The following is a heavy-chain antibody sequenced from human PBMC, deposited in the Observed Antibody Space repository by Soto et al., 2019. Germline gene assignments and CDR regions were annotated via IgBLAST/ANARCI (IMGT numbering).Heavy chain of an antibody. CDR2: ISSSGNTI. CDR1: GFTFSDYY. J-gene: IGHJ4*02. CDR3: ARRAAAGRNFDY. V-gene: IGHV3-11*01. Sequence: GGSLRLSCAASGFTFSDYYMSWIRQTPGNGLEWFSYISSSGNTIYYAHSVKSRFTISRDNAKNSLYLQMISLRAEGTAVYYCARRAAAGRNFDYWSQGTLVTVSS. D-gene: IGHD6-13*01.